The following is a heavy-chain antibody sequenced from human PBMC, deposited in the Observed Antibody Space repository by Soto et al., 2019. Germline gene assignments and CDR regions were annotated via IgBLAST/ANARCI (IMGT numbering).Heavy chain of an antibody. CDR2: ISYDGSNK. CDR1: GFTFSSYG. Sequence: PGGSLRLSCAASGFTFSSYGMHWVRQAPGKGLEWVAVISYDGSNKYYADSVKGRFTISRDNSKNTLYLQMNSLRAEDTAVYYCAKEARYSYGYEEYYFDYWGQGTLVTVSS. CDR3: AKEARYSYGYEEYYFDY. D-gene: IGHD5-18*01. V-gene: IGHV3-30*18. J-gene: IGHJ4*02.